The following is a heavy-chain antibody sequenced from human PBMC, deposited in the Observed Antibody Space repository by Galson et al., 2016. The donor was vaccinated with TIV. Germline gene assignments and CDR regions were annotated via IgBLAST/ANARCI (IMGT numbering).Heavy chain of an antibody. CDR2: IHFTGRT. CDR1: GVSISSGFSY. J-gene: IGHJ3*01. CDR3: ARETYGDYDNYDACDF. V-gene: IGHV4-31*01. Sequence: TLSLTCSVSGVSISSGFSYWNWVRQSPGQGLEWIGYIHFTGRTYYNPSFQSLVSISVDTSKSQFSLNLRSVTAADTAVYFCARETYGDYDNYDACDFWGRGTMVTVSS. D-gene: IGHD4-17*01.